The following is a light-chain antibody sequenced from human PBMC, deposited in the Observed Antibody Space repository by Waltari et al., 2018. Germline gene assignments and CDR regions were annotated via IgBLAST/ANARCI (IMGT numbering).Light chain of an antibody. V-gene: IGKV3-15*01. CDR3: QRYNNWVT. CDR1: QDVSIN. J-gene: IGKJ4*01. Sequence: EIVMTQSPATLSVSPGERATLSCKASQDVSINLAWYQQKPGHAPRLLIYDASTRATGVPARFSGSGSGTEFTLTISSLQSEDFAVYFCQRYNNWVTFGGGTKVQIK. CDR2: DAS.